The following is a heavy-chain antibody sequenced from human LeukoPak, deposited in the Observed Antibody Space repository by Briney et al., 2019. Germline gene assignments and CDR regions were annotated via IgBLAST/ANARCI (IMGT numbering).Heavy chain of an antibody. CDR3: ARDGHYYGSGSYYKKGRWFDP. J-gene: IGHJ5*02. D-gene: IGHD3-10*01. CDR1: GGTFSSYA. Sequence: PSVKVSCKASGGTFSSYAISWVRQAPGHGLEWMGGIIPIFGTANYAQKFQVRVTITTDESTSTAYMEQRSLRSEDTAVYYCARDGHYYGSGSYYKKGRWFDPWGQGTLVTVSS. V-gene: IGHV1-69*05. CDR2: IIPIFGTA.